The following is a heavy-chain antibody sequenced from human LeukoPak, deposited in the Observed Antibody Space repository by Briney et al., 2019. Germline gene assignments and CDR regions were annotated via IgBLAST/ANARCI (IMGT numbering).Heavy chain of an antibody. V-gene: IGHV3-23*01. CDR3: AKGGLRSVFDY. CDR2: ISGSGGST. J-gene: IGHJ4*02. CDR1: GFTFSGYA. D-gene: IGHD2-15*01. Sequence: GGSLRLSCAASGFTFSGYAMTWVRQAPGKRLECVSAISGSGGSTYYADSVKGRFTISRDNPNNTLSLQMNSLRADDTAVYYCAKGGLRSVFDYWGQGTLVTVSS.